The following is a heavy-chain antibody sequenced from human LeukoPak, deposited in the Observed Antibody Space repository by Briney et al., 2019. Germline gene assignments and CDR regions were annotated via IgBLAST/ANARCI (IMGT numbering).Heavy chain of an antibody. J-gene: IGHJ4*02. V-gene: IGHV1-2*02. Sequence: ASVKVSCKASGYSFTGYYMHWVRQAPGQGLEWMGWINPNSGGTNYAQKFQGRITMARDTSTSTVYMELSSLRSEDTAVYYCARADYYDSSGYYLDYWGQGTLVAVSS. CDR2: INPNSGGT. CDR3: ARADYYDSSGYYLDY. CDR1: GYSFTGYY. D-gene: IGHD3-22*01.